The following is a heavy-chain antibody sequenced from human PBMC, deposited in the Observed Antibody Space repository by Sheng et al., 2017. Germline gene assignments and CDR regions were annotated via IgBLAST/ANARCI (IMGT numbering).Heavy chain of an antibody. J-gene: IGHJ4*02. V-gene: IGHV3-30*02. CDR1: GFTFSSYG. CDR3: AKQSPSWYCSGGSCPDFDY. D-gene: IGHD2-15*01. Sequence: QVQLVESGGGVVQPGGSLRLSCAASGFTFSSYGMHWVRQAPGKGLEWVAFIRYDGSNKYYADSVKGRFTISRDNSKNTLYLQMNSLRAEDTAVYYCAKQSPSWYCSGGSCPDFDYWGQGTLVTVSS. CDR2: IRYDGSNK.